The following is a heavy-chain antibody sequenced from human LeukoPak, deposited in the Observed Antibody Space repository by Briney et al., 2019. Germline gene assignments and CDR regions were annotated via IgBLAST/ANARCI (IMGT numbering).Heavy chain of an antibody. V-gene: IGHV4-4*02. D-gene: IGHD1-1*01. Sequence: SETLSLTCAVSGGSISSNNWWGWVRQPPGKGLEWIGEIHHSGSPNYNPSLKSRVTISVDKSRNHFSLNLSSVTAADTAVYYCARVNINNWHSCDYWGQGTLVTVSS. CDR2: IHHSGSP. CDR1: GGSISSNNW. CDR3: ARVNINNWHSCDY. J-gene: IGHJ4*02.